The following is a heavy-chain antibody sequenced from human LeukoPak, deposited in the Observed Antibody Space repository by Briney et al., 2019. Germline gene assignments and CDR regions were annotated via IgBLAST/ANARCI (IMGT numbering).Heavy chain of an antibody. CDR3: TREGYSSRELHF. V-gene: IGHV1-18*01. CDR2: ISAYNGNT. Sequence: GESLKISCKASGYTFTSYGISWVRQAPGQGLEWMGWISAYNGNTNYAQKFQGRVSMTTDTSTTTAYMELRSLRSDDTAVYYCTREGYSSRELHFWGQGTLVTVSS. CDR1: GYTFTSYG. J-gene: IGHJ4*02. D-gene: IGHD6-13*01.